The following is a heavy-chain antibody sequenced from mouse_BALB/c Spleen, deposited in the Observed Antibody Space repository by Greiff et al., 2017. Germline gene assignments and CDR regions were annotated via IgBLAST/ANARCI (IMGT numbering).Heavy chain of an antibody. CDR2: IRNKANGYTT. V-gene: IGHV7-3*02. CDR1: GFTFTDYY. J-gene: IGHJ4*01. D-gene: IGHD1-1*01. CDR3: ARDSSYYAMDY. Sequence: EVHLVESGGGLVQPGSSLRLSCATSGFTFTDYYMSWVRQPPGKALEWLGFIRNKANGYTTEYSASVKGRFTISRDNSQSILYLQMNTLRAEDSATYYCARDSSYYAMDYWGQGTSVTVSS.